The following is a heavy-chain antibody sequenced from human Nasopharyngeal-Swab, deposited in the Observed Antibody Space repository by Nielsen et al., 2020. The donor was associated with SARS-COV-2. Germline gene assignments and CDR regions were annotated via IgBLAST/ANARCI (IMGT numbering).Heavy chain of an antibody. CDR1: GFTFSSYG. CDR2: IWYDGSNK. Sequence: GESLKISCAASGFTFSSYGMHWVRQAPGKGLEWVAVIWYDGSNKYYADSVKGRFTTSRDNSKNTLYLQMNSLRAEDTAVYYCARENDYADEYYFDYWGQGTLVTVSS. V-gene: IGHV3-33*01. D-gene: IGHD4-17*01. J-gene: IGHJ4*02. CDR3: ARENDYADEYYFDY.